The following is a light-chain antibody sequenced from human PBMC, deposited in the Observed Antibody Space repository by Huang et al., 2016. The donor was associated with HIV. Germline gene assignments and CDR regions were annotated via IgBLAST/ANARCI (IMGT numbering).Light chain of an antibody. J-gene: IGKJ1*01. Sequence: DIQMTQSPSSLSASVGDRVTITCRASQTISDSLNWYQQKPGKAPKLLIYAASSSQSGDPSRLSGSGSGTDFTLTISSLQPDDFATYYCQQSYSTPRTFGQGTRVEIK. CDR3: QQSYSTPRT. V-gene: IGKV1-39*01. CDR1: QTISDS. CDR2: AAS.